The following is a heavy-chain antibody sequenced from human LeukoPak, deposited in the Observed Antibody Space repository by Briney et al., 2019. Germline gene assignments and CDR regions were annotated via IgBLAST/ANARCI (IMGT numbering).Heavy chain of an antibody. J-gene: IGHJ4*02. CDR3: ATLRIDCSSTSCHDY. D-gene: IGHD2-2*01. CDR1: GGTFSSYA. Sequence: ASVKVSCKASGGTFSSYAISWVRQAPGQGLEWMGWISPNSGGTNYAQKFQGRVTMTRDTSISTAYMELSRLRSDDTAVYYCATLRIDCSSTSCHDYWGQGTLVTVSS. CDR2: ISPNSGGT. V-gene: IGHV1-2*02.